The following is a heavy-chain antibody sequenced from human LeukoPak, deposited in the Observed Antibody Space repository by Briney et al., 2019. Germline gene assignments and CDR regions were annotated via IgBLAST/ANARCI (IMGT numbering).Heavy chain of an antibody. J-gene: IGHJ4*02. V-gene: IGHV4-38-2*01. CDR3: ARNDSSGYFDY. Sequence: SETLSLTCAVSDYSISSGNYWGWIRQPPGKGLEWIGSVYHSVSTHYSPSLKSRVTIAVDTSKNQFSLKLSSVTAADTAVYYCARNDSSGYFDYWGQGTLVTVSS. CDR2: VYHSVST. D-gene: IGHD3-22*01. CDR1: DYSISSGNY.